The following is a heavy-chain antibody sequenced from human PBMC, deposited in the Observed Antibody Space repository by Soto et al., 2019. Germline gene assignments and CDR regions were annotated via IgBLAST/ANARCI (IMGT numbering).Heavy chain of an antibody. CDR1: GGSISSGDYY. CDR3: ASSLGYCTNGVCYSEGPPDY. V-gene: IGHV4-30-4*01. J-gene: IGHJ4*02. CDR2: IYYSGST. Sequence: QVQLQESGPGLVKPSQTLSLTCTVSGGSISSGDYYWSWIRQPPGKGLEWIGYIYYSGSTYYNPSLRSRVTISIDTSKNQFSLKLSSVTAADTAVYYCASSLGYCTNGVCYSEGPPDYWGQGTLVTVSS. D-gene: IGHD2-8*01.